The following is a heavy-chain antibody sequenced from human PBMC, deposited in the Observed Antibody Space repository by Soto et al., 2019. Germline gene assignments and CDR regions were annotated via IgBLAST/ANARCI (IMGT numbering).Heavy chain of an antibody. CDR3: TRDFRGIAGDAFDS. Sequence: EVQLVESGGGLVQPGGSLRLSCAASGFSVSSNYMSWVRQAPEKGLEWVSVIFGGGTTYYADSVKGRFTISRDKSTKKLYIQMNRLRAEATAAHYCTRDFRGIAGDAFDSGGQGTMVTVSS. J-gene: IGHJ3*02. D-gene: IGHD3-16*01. V-gene: IGHV3-66*01. CDR2: IFGGGTT. CDR1: GFSVSSNY.